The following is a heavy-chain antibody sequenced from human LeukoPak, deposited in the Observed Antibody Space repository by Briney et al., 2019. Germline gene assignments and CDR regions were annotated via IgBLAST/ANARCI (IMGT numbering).Heavy chain of an antibody. D-gene: IGHD2-15*01. Sequence: GGSLRLSCAASGFTFRSYSMNWVRQAPGKGLEWVSLISSSGSYIYYAGSGKGRFTISRDNAKNSLYLQMNSLRAEDTGVYYCAREYCSGGTCLPPTWGQGTLVTVSS. CDR2: ISSSGSYI. CDR1: GFTFRSYS. J-gene: IGHJ5*02. CDR3: AREYCSGGTCLPPT. V-gene: IGHV3-21*01.